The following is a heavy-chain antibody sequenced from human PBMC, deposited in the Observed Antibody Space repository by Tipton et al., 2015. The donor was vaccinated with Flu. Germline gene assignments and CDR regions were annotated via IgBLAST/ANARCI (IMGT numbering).Heavy chain of an antibody. CDR1: GFTFSTYW. V-gene: IGHV3-74*01. Sequence: SLRLSCAASGFTFSTYWIHWVRQAPGKGLVWVSRINSDESSTRYADSVKGRFTVSRDNAKNTLYLEMNSLRAEDTAVYYCARRDYSNYVSEPKNWFDPWGQGTLVTVSS. D-gene: IGHD6-13*01. CDR2: INSDESST. CDR3: ARRDYSNYVSEPKNWFDP. J-gene: IGHJ5*02.